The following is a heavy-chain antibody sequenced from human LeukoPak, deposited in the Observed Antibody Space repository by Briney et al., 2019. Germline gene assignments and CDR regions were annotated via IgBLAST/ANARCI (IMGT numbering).Heavy chain of an antibody. CDR2: ISYDGSNK. V-gene: IGHV3-30-3*01. CDR1: GFTFSSYA. Sequence: PGGSLRLSCAASGFTFSSYAMHWVRQAPGKGLEWVALISYDGSNKYYADSVKGRFTISRDNSKNTLYLQRNSLRAEDTAVYYCARGVGYSGWFDPWGQGTLVTVSS. J-gene: IGHJ5*02. CDR3: ARGVGYSGWFDP. D-gene: IGHD5-18*01.